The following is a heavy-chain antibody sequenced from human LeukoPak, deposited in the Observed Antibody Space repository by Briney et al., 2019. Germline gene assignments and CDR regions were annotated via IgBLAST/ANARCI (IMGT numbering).Heavy chain of an antibody. Sequence: PGGSLRLSCAASGLTFSNAWMNWVRQAPGKGLEWVSYISRSSSIIYYADSVKGRFTISRDNAKNSLYLQMNSLRAEDTAVYYCAELGITMIGGVWGKGTTVTISS. V-gene: IGHV3-48*04. J-gene: IGHJ6*04. CDR2: ISRSSSII. D-gene: IGHD3-10*02. CDR1: GLTFSNAW. CDR3: AELGITMIGGV.